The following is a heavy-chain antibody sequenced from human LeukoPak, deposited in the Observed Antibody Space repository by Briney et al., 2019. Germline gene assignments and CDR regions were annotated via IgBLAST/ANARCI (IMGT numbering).Heavy chain of an antibody. CDR2: ISGSNSYI. D-gene: IGHD1-1*01. V-gene: IGHV3-21*01. J-gene: IGHJ4*02. CDR3: ARALTTLTYEGY. CDR1: GFTFSSYT. Sequence: GGSLRLSCAASGFTFSSYTVHWIRQAPGKGLEWVSSISGSNSYIFYADSVKGRFTISRDNAKDSLYLQMNSLRAEDTAVYYCARALTTLTYEGYWGQGTLVTVSS.